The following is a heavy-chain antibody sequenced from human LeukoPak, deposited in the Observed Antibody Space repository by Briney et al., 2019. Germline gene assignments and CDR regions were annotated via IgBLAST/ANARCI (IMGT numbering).Heavy chain of an antibody. Sequence: GGSLRLSCAASGFTFDDYGMSWVRQAPGKGLEWVSGISASGGTTYYADSVKGRFTISRDNSKNTLVLQLNSLRAEDTAVYYCAKDPTDFDSSGQTYFDYWGQGTLVTVSS. J-gene: IGHJ4*02. D-gene: IGHD3-22*01. CDR2: ISASGGTT. CDR1: GFTFDDYG. CDR3: AKDPTDFDSSGQTYFDY. V-gene: IGHV3-23*01.